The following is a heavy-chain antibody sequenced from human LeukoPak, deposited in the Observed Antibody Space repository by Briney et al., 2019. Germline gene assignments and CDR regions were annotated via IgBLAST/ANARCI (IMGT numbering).Heavy chain of an antibody. D-gene: IGHD3-22*01. CDR2: IPYDGSNK. Sequence: PGRSLRLSCAASGFTFSSYAMHWVRQAPGKGLEWVAVIPYDGSNKYYADSVKGRFTISRDNSKNTLYLQMNSLRAEDTAVYYCARDYYDSSGYQFDYWGQGTLVTVSS. V-gene: IGHV3-30-3*01. J-gene: IGHJ4*02. CDR3: ARDYYDSSGYQFDY. CDR1: GFTFSSYA.